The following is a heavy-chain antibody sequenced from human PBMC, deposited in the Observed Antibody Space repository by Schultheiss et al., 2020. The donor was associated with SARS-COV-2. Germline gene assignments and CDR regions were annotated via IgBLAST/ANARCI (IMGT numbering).Heavy chain of an antibody. CDR1: GGSLTSHY. CDR2: IYHSGST. CDR3: ARDMADYYYGMDV. V-gene: IGHV4-59*11. Sequence: SETLSLTCTVSGGSLTSHYWTWIRQSPGKGLEWIGSIYHSGSTYYNPSLKSRVTISVDTSKNQFSLKLSSVTAADTAVYYCARDMADYYYGMDVWGQGTTVTVSS. J-gene: IGHJ6*02. D-gene: IGHD5-24*01.